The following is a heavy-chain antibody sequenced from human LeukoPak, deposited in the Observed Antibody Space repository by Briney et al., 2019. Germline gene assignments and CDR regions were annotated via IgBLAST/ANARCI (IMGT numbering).Heavy chain of an antibody. CDR1: GFTFSTYA. J-gene: IGHJ5*02. Sequence: GGSLRLSCAASGFTFSTYAMSWVRQAPGRGLEWVSAISGGGGSTYYADSVKGRFTISRDNSKNTLYLQMNSLRAEDTAIYYCAKDYGSSSTNWFDPWGQGTLVTVSS. V-gene: IGHV3-23*01. D-gene: IGHD6-6*01. CDR3: AKDYGSSSTNWFDP. CDR2: ISGGGGST.